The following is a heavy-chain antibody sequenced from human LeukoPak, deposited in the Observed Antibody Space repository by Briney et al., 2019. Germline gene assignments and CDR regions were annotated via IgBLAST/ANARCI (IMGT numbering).Heavy chain of an antibody. Sequence: PGGSLRLSCAASGFTFSSYSMNWVRQAPGKGLEWVSSISSSSYIYYADSVKGRFTISRDNAKNSLYLQMNSLRAEDTAVYYCARDASGWYPSDAFDIWGQGTTVTVSS. CDR1: GFTFSSYS. D-gene: IGHD6-19*01. CDR2: ISSSSYI. V-gene: IGHV3-21*01. J-gene: IGHJ3*02. CDR3: ARDASGWYPSDAFDI.